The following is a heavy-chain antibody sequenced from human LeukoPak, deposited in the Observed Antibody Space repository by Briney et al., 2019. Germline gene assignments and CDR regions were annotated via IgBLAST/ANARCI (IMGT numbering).Heavy chain of an antibody. CDR2: ITSSSSSM. D-gene: IGHD4-23*01. CDR3: VRENYGGFDAFDI. Sequence: GSLRLSCVASGFTFSIYTMSWVRQAPGKGLEWVSSITSSSSSMYSADSVKGRLTISRDNAKNSLYLQMNSLRTEDTAVYYCVRENYGGFDAFDIWGQGTMVTVSS. J-gene: IGHJ3*02. CDR1: GFTFSIYT. V-gene: IGHV3-21*04.